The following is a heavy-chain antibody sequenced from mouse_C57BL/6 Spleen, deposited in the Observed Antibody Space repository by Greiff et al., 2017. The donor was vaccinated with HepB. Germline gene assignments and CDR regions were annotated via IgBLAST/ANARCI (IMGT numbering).Heavy chain of an antibody. J-gene: IGHJ2*01. CDR1: GYTFSDYE. D-gene: IGHD1-1*01. V-gene: IGHV1-15*01. Sequence: VKLQESGAELVRPGASVTLSCKASGYTFSDYEMHWVKQTPVHGLEWIGAIDPETGGTAYNQKFKGKAILTADKSSSTAYMELRSLTSEDSAVYYCTRFLRGYWGQGTTLTVSS. CDR3: TRFLRGY. CDR2: IDPETGGT.